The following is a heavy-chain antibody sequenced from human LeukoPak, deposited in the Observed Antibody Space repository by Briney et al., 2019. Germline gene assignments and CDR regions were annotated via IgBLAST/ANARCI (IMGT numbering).Heavy chain of an antibody. CDR2: ISSSSSTI. CDR3: ARYDYSIFDPIDP. D-gene: IGHD4-11*01. J-gene: IGHJ5*02. V-gene: IGHV3-48*01. Sequence: GGSLRLSCAASGFTFSSYSMNWVRQAPGKGLEWVSYISSSSSTIYYADSVKGRFTISRDNAKNSLYLQMNSLRAEDTAVYYCARYDYSIFDPIDPWGQGTLVTVSS. CDR1: GFTFSSYS.